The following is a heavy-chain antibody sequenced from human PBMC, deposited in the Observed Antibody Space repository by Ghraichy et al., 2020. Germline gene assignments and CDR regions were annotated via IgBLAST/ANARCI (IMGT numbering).Heavy chain of an antibody. D-gene: IGHD4-23*01. V-gene: IGHV4-59*01. CDR2: IFYSGST. J-gene: IGHJ4*02. CDR1: GDSINGYS. Sequence: LTCTVSGDSINGYSWTWIRQPPGKGLECLGYIFYSGSTNYNPSLKSRVTISVDTSKNQFSLKLSYVTAADTAVYYCARGRPHGGKSFYDWWGQGILVPVSS. CDR3: ARGRPHGGKSFYDW.